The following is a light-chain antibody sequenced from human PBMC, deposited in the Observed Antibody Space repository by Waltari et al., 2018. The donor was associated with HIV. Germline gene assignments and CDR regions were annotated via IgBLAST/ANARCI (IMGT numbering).Light chain of an antibody. J-gene: IGLJ3*02. Sequence: HLVLPHSPSPSASLGASVKLPATLSSGYPPYAFAWHPQQAEKGPRYLMKVNSDGSYSRGDGIPDRFSGSSSEAERYLTISSLQSEDEADYYCQTWDTGIRVFGGGTKLTVL. CDR3: QTWDTGIRV. V-gene: IGLV4-69*01. CDR2: VNSDGSY. CDR1: SGYPPYA.